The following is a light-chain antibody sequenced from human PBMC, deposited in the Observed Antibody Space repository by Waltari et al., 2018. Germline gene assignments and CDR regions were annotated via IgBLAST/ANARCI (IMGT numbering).Light chain of an antibody. V-gene: IGKV3-15*01. CDR2: AAS. J-gene: IGKJ3*01. Sequence: ELVMTQSPAPLSVSPGERAPLSGRARQNISTHLVWYQHNPGQTPRLLIYAASTRATVTPARFSGHGSGTEFTLTISSLQSEDFALYYCQQYNTWPSFGPGTKVDIK. CDR1: QNISTH. CDR3: QQYNTWPS.